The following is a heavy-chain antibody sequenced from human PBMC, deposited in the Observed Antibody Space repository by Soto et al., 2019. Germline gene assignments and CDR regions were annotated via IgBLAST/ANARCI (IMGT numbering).Heavy chain of an antibody. D-gene: IGHD5-12*01. CDR2: IYYSGST. J-gene: IGHJ4*02. CDR3: ARSPGRDGYDY. CDR1: GGNIRSGGYY. V-gene: IGHV4-31*03. Sequence: SETLSLTCTVSGGNIRSGGYYWSWIRQHPGKGLEWIGYIYYSGSTYYNPSLKSRVTISVDTSKNQFSLKLSSVTAADTAVYYCARSPGRDGYDYWGQGTLVTVS.